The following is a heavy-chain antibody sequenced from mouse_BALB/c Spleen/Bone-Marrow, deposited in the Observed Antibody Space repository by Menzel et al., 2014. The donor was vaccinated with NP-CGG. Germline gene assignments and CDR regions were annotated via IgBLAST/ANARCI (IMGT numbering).Heavy chain of an antibody. J-gene: IGHJ4*01. CDR1: GFTFSSYG. CDR2: INNGGTYT. CDR3: TRDGKGNYDYAMDY. V-gene: IGHV5-6*01. Sequence: EVKLMESGGDLVRPGGSLKLSCAASGFTFSSYGMSWVRQTPDKRLEWVATINNGGTYTYYPDSVKGRFTISRDNAKNTLYLQMSSLKSEDTAMYYCTRDGKGNYDYAMDYWGQGTSVTVSS. D-gene: IGHD2-1*01.